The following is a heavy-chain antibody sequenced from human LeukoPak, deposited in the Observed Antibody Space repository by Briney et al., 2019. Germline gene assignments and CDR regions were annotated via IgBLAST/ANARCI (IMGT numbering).Heavy chain of an antibody. CDR1: GFTFSSYG. Sequence: GGSLRLSCAASGFTFSSYGMSWVRQAPGKGLEWVSAISGSGGSTYYADSVKGRFTISRDNSKNTLYLQMNSLRAEDTAVYYCAKDVGPFTVKDYFDYWGQGTLVTVSS. V-gene: IGHV3-23*01. CDR2: ISGSGGST. CDR3: AKDVGPFTVKDYFDY. J-gene: IGHJ4*02. D-gene: IGHD4-17*01.